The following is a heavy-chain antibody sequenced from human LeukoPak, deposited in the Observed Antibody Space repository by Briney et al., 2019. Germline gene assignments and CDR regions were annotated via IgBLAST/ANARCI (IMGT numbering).Heavy chain of an antibody. J-gene: IGHJ4*02. D-gene: IGHD6-13*01. CDR2: INSDGSST. Sequence: GGSLRLSCAASGFTFSNAWMSWVRQAPGKGLVWVSRINSDGSSTSYADSVKGRFTISRDNAKNTLYLQMNSLRAEDTAVYYCARDRAAAGPIDYWGQGTLVTVSS. CDR1: GFTFSNAW. CDR3: ARDRAAAGPIDY. V-gene: IGHV3-74*01.